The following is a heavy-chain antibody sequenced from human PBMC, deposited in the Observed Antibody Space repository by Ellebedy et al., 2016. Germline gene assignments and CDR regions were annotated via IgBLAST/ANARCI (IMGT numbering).Heavy chain of an antibody. CDR3: ARGRYDSSGYYSFEGAFDI. J-gene: IGHJ3*02. V-gene: IGHV1-46*01. D-gene: IGHD3-22*01. CDR2: INPSGGST. Sequence: ASVKVSCKASGYTFTSYYMHWVRQAPGQGLEWMGIINPSGGSTSDAQKFQGRVTMTRDTSTSTVYMELSSLRSEDTAVYYCARGRYDSSGYYSFEGAFDIWGQGTMVTVSS. CDR1: GYTFTSYY.